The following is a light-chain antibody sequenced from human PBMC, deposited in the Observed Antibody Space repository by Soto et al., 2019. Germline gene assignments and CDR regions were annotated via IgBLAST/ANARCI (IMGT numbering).Light chain of an antibody. J-gene: IGLJ1*01. Sequence: QPALAQPASVSGSPGHSITISCTGTSSDVGGYNYVSWYQQHPGKAPKLMIYEVSSRPSGVSNRFSGSKSGNTASLTISGLQAEDEADYYCSSYTSRSTNVFGTGTKVTVL. CDR1: SSDVGGYNY. CDR2: EVS. CDR3: SSYTSRSTNV. V-gene: IGLV2-14*01.